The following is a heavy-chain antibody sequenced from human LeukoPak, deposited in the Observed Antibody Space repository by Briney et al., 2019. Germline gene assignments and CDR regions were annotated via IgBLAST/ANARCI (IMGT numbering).Heavy chain of an antibody. D-gene: IGHD2-15*01. J-gene: IGHJ6*03. Sequence: GGSLRLSCAASGFTFSSYAMHWVRQAPGKGLEWVAVISYDGSNKYYADSVKGRFTISRDNSKNTLYLQMNSLRAEDTAVYYCTTILGVAPGEKEPDYYYYYYMDVWGKGTTVTVSS. V-gene: IGHV3-30*04. CDR3: TTILGVAPGEKEPDYYYYYYMDV. CDR2: ISYDGSNK. CDR1: GFTFSSYA.